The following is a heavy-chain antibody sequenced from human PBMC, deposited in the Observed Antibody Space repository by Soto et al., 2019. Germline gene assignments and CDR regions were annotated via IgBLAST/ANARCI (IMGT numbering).Heavy chain of an antibody. J-gene: IGHJ3*02. Sequence: GGSLRLSCAASGFTFSSYGMHWVRQAPGKGLEWVAVIWYDGSNKYYADSVKGRFTISRDNSKNTLYLQMNSLRAEDTAVYYCAIADDYGEGDAFDIWGQGTMVTVSS. D-gene: IGHD4-17*01. V-gene: IGHV3-33*01. CDR2: IWYDGSNK. CDR3: AIADDYGEGDAFDI. CDR1: GFTFSSYG.